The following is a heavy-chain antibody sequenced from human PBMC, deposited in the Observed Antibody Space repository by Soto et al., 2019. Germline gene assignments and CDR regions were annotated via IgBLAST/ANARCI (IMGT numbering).Heavy chain of an antibody. CDR1: GGSISSYY. J-gene: IGHJ5*02. CDR3: AREINPVAGENWFDP. D-gene: IGHD6-19*01. Sequence: QVQLQESGPGLVKPSETLSLTCTVSGGSISSYYWSWIRQPPGKGLEWIGYIYYSGSTNYNPSLKSRVTISVDTSKNQFSLKLSSVTAADTAVYYCAREINPVAGENWFDPWGQGTLVTVSS. V-gene: IGHV4-59*01. CDR2: IYYSGST.